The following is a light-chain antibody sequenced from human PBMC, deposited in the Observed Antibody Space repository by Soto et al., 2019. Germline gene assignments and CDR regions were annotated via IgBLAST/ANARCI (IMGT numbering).Light chain of an antibody. CDR3: QTWGTGTWV. CDR1: SGHSSYA. CDR2: LNSDGSH. Sequence: QLVLTQSPSASASLGASVKLTCTLSSGHSSYAIAWPQQQPEKGPRYLMKLNSDGSHSKGDGIPDRFSGSSSGAERYLTISRLQSEDEADYYCQTWGTGTWVFGGGTKLTVL. V-gene: IGLV4-69*01. J-gene: IGLJ3*02.